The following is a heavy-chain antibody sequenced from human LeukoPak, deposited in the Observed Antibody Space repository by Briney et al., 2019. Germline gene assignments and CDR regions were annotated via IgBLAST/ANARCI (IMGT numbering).Heavy chain of an antibody. CDR3: ARSSKGYDFWSGSDSSNFDY. CDR2: IKQDGSEK. V-gene: IGHV3-7*01. Sequence: GGSLRLSCAASGFTFSTYWMSWVRQAPGKGLEWVANIKQDGSEKYYVDSVKDRFTISRDNAKNSLYLQMNSLRAEDTAVYYCARSSKGYDFWSGSDSSNFDYWGQGTLVTVSS. D-gene: IGHD3-3*01. J-gene: IGHJ4*02. CDR1: GFTFSTYW.